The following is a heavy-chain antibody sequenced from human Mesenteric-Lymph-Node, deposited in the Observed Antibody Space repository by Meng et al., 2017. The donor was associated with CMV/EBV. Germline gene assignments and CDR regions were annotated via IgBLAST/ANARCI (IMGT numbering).Heavy chain of an antibody. CDR2: IRSDGTTK. D-gene: IGHD2-2*01. CDR1: GFTFNNYG. V-gene: IGHV3-30*02. CDR3: ARDKSPVVPAAYNWFDP. Sequence: GGSLRLSCAASGFTFNNYGIHWVRQPPGKGLQWVAFIRSDGTTKYYADSVKGRFTISRDPSKNTLYLQMNSLRAEDTAVYYCARDKSPVVPAAYNWFDPWGQGTLVTVSS. J-gene: IGHJ5*02.